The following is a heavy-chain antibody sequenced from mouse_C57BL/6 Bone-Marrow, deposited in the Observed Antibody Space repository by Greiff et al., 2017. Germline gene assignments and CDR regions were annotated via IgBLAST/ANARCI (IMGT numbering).Heavy chain of an antibody. D-gene: IGHD2-1*01. J-gene: IGHJ4*01. CDR3: ARRAGNYGAMDY. CDR2: IYPSDSET. Sequence: QVQLQQPGAELVRPGSSVKLSCKASGYTFTSYWMDWVKQRPGQGLEWIGNIYPSDSETHYNQKFKDKATLTVDKSSSTAYMQRSSLTSEDSAVYYCARRAGNYGAMDYWGQGTSVTVSS. V-gene: IGHV1-61*01. CDR1: GYTFTSYW.